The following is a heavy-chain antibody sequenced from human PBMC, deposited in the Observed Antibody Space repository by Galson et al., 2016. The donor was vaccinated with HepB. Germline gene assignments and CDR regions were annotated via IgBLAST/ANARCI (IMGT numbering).Heavy chain of an antibody. V-gene: IGHV4-30-4*01. J-gene: IGHJ4*02. CDR1: GGSISSGDYY. D-gene: IGHD3-9*01. CDR3: AGASYDILTGYPWAPDY. CDR2: IYYSGST. Sequence: CTVSGGSISSGDYYWSWIRQPPGKGLEWIGYIYYSGSTYYNPSLKSRVTISVDTSKNQFSLKLSSVTAADTAVYYCAGASYDILTGYPWAPDYWGQGTLVTVSS.